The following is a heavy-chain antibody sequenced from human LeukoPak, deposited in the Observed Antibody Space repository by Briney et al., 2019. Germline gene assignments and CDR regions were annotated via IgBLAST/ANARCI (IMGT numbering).Heavy chain of an antibody. CDR3: ATAPLSTTYSFTWEHDY. CDR2: IYTDGNT. D-gene: IGHD1/OR15-1a*01. Sequence: GGSLRLSCAASGFTVSSNYMSWVRQAPGKGLECVSVIYTDGNTYYADSVKGRFTISRDNSKNTLYLQMNSLRAEDTAVYYCATAPLSTTYSFTWEHDYWGQGTLVTVSS. CDR1: GFTVSSNY. V-gene: IGHV3-66*01. J-gene: IGHJ4*02.